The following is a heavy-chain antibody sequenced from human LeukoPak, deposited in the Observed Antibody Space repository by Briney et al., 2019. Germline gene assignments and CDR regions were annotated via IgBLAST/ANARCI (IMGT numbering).Heavy chain of an antibody. CDR2: INPNRGDT. J-gene: IGHJ6*02. Sequence: ASVKVSCKASGYTFIGYYLHWVRQAPGQGPEWMGWINPNRGDTNYAQKFQGRVTMTRDTSIGTAYMELSRLTSDDTAVYYCARLSSDWDYGMDVWGQGTTVTVSS. D-gene: IGHD6-19*01. V-gene: IGHV1-2*02. CDR3: ARLSSDWDYGMDV. CDR1: GYTFIGYY.